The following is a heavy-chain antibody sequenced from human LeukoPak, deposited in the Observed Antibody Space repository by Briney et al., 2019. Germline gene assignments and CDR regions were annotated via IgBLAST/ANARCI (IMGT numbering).Heavy chain of an antibody. D-gene: IGHD3-10*01. CDR3: ARDHILWFGGFDY. Sequence: GGSLRLSCAASGFTFSTYAIHWVRQAPGKGLEWVAVVSYDGTNKYYADSVKGRFTISRDNSKNTLYLQMNSLRAEDTAVYYCARDHILWFGGFDYRGQGTLVTVSS. CDR1: GFTFSTYA. CDR2: VSYDGTNK. J-gene: IGHJ4*02. V-gene: IGHV3-30*03.